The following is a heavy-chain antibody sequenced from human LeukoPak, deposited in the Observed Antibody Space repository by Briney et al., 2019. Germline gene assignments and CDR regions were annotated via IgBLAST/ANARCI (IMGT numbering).Heavy chain of an antibody. J-gene: IGHJ4*02. CDR2: MSWNGDNI. D-gene: IGHD3-16*01. CDR1: GFTFDDYA. CDR3: AKDGSSHSNMLTAYDY. Sequence: GRSLRLSCVASGFTFDDYAMHWVRQAPGKGLEWVSAMSWNGDNIAYADSVKGRFTISRDNAKNSLYLQMNRLRPEDTALYYCAKDGSSHSNMLTAYDYWGQGTLVTVSS. V-gene: IGHV3-9*01.